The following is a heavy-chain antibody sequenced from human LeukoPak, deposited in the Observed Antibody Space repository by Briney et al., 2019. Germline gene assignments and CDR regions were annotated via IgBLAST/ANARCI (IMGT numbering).Heavy chain of an antibody. Sequence: SETLSLTCTVSGYSISSGYYWGWIRQPPGKGLEWMGSIYHSGSTYYNPSLKSRVTISVDTSKNQFSLKLSSVTAADTAVYYCAREAHYYGSGPGDYWGQGTLVTVSS. V-gene: IGHV4-38-2*02. CDR2: IYHSGST. CDR3: AREAHYYGSGPGDY. D-gene: IGHD3-10*01. CDR1: GYSISSGYY. J-gene: IGHJ4*02.